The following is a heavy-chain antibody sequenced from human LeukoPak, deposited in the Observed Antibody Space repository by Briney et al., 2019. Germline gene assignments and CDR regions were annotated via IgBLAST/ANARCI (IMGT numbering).Heavy chain of an antibody. V-gene: IGHV3-33*08. CDR1: GFTFSSYG. Sequence: GRSLRLSCAASGFTFSSYGMHWVRQAPGKGLEWVAFIRYDGSNEYYADSVKGRFTISRDNAKNSLYLQMNSLRAEDTAVYYCARRVHYYDTSGYSYYFDYWGQGTLVTVSS. CDR2: IRYDGSNE. D-gene: IGHD3-22*01. J-gene: IGHJ4*02. CDR3: ARRVHYYDTSGYSYYFDY.